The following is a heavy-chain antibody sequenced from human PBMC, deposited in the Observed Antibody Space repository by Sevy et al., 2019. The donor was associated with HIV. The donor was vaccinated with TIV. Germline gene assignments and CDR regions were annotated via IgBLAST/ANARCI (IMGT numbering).Heavy chain of an antibody. CDR3: ASDLGVDYYGMDV. J-gene: IGHJ6*02. D-gene: IGHD2-21*01. Sequence: GGSLRLSCAASGFTFRTFAMSWVRQAPGKGLQWVSSISDTGTSTYYADSVEGRFTISRDNSKKTLYLQMNSLRAEDTALYYCASDLGVDYYGMDVWGQGTTVTVSS. CDR1: GFTFRTFA. V-gene: IGHV3-23*01. CDR2: ISDTGTST.